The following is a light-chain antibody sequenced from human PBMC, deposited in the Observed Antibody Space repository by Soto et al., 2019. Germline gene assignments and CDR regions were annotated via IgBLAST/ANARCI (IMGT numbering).Light chain of an antibody. V-gene: IGKV1-8*01. CDR3: QQYYSYPPI. CDR2: AAS. CDR1: QGISSY. Sequence: AIRMTQSPSSLAASTGDRVTITCRASQGISSYLAWYQQKPGKAPKLLIYAASTLQSGVPSRFSGSGSGTDFTLTISCLQSEDFATYYCQQYYSYPPIFGPGTTGDIK. J-gene: IGKJ3*01.